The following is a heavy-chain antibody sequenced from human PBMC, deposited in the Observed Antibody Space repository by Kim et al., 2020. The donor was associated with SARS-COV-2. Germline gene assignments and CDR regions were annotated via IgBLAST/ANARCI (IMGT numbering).Heavy chain of an antibody. CDR1: GFTVSSNY. CDR2: IYRGGNT. D-gene: IGHD6-13*01. J-gene: IGHJ4*02. Sequence: GGSLRLSCAASGFTVSSNYMSWVRQAPGQGLEWVSVIYRGGNTYYADSVKGRFTISRDTSKNTLYLQMNSLRAEDTAVYYCARRYNSSWAHDYWGQGTLVTVSS. CDR3: ARRYNSSWAHDY. V-gene: IGHV3-53*01.